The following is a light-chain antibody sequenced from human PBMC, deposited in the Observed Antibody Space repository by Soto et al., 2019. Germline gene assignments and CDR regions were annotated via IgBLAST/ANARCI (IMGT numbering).Light chain of an antibody. Sequence: QSVLTQPRSVSGSPGQSVTISCTGTNSDVGRYNFVSWYQQLLGKAPKLLISAVSQRPSGVPDRFSGSKSGNTASLTISGLQADDETDYFCYSYTASDIWVFGGGTQLTVL. CDR2: AVS. V-gene: IGLV2-11*01. CDR3: YSYTASDIWV. J-gene: IGLJ3*02. CDR1: NSDVGRYNF.